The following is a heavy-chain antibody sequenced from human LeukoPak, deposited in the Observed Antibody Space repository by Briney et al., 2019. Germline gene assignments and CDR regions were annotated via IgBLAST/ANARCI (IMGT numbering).Heavy chain of an antibody. CDR3: ARRFPHGFYFYF. CDR2: IKQDGSEE. V-gene: IGHV3-7*03. Sequence: PGGSLRLSCAASGFTFSNYWMTWVRQAPGKGLEWVANIKQDGSEEYYVDSVKGRFTISRDNAKNSFYLQVNSLRAEDTAVYYCARRFPHGFYFYFWGQGTLGNVSS. CDR1: GFTFSNYW. J-gene: IGHJ4*02. D-gene: IGHD3-10*01.